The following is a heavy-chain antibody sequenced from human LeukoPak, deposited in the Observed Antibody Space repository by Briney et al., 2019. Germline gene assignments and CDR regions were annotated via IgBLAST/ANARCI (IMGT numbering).Heavy chain of an antibody. Sequence: PSQTLSLTCAVSGGSISSGGYSWSWIRQPPGKGLEWIGYIYHSGSTYYNPSLKSRVTISVDRSKNQFSLKLSSVTAADTAVYYCALDSSGGDDAFDIWGQGTMVTVSS. D-gene: IGHD2-15*01. J-gene: IGHJ3*02. CDR3: ALDSSGGDDAFDI. V-gene: IGHV4-30-2*01. CDR1: GGSISSGGYS. CDR2: IYHSGST.